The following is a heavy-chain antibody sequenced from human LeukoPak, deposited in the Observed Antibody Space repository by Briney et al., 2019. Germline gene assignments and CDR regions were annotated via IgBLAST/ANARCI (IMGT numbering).Heavy chain of an antibody. CDR2: IYSGGTT. V-gene: IGHV3-53*01. CDR3: AREDGDPYSPFDY. D-gene: IGHD7-27*01. Sequence: GGSLRLSCAVSGFTVSRNYMTWVRQAPGKGLEWVSVIYSGGTTYYTDSVKGRFTISRDNPRNTVYLQMNSLRAEDTAVYYCAREDGDPYSPFDYWGQGTLVTVSS. J-gene: IGHJ4*02. CDR1: GFTVSRNY.